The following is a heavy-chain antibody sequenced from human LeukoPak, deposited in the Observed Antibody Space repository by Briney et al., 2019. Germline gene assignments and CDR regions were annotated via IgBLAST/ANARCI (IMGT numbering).Heavy chain of an antibody. CDR2: IIPIFGTA. V-gene: IGHV1-69*01. CDR3: AKDLLDSGWPNYGMDV. J-gene: IGHJ6*02. CDR1: GGTFSSYA. D-gene: IGHD6-19*01. Sequence: AWVTVSCRASGGTFSSYAISWVRQAAGQGLEWMGGIIPIFGTANYAQKLQGRVRITADDSTSPASMELSSLRSEDTAVYYCAKDLLDSGWPNYGMDVWGQGTTVTVSS.